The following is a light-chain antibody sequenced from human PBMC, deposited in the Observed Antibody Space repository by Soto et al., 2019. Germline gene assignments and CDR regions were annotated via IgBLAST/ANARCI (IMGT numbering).Light chain of an antibody. CDR2: AAP. CDR1: QGISSS. Sequence: DIQLTQSPSFLSASVGDRVTITCRASQGISSSLAWYQQRAGKAPKFLIYAAPTLQSGAPSRFSGSGSGTEFAPKISSPHPEDSPTYYCQKLKSSPPSSGGGTKVEIK. CDR3: QKLKSSPPS. V-gene: IGKV1-9*01. J-gene: IGKJ4*01.